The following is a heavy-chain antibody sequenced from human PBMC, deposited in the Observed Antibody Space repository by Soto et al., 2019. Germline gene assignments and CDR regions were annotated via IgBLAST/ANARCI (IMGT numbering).Heavy chain of an antibody. J-gene: IGHJ3*02. CDR3: ARTNYYDSSGYSNDAFDI. Sequence: SETLSLTCAVYGGSFSGYYWSWIRQPPGKGLEWIGEINHSGSTNYNPSLKSRVTISVDTSKNQFSLKLSSVTAADTAVYYCARTNYYDSSGYSNDAFDIWGQGTMVT. CDR1: GGSFSGYY. V-gene: IGHV4-34*01. CDR2: INHSGST. D-gene: IGHD3-22*01.